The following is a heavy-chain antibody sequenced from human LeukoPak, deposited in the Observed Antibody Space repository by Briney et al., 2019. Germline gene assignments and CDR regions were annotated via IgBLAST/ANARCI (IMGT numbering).Heavy chain of an antibody. CDR1: GYTFTNYA. CDR3: ARSLWAEGDYFDY. CDR2: INGGNGNP. Sequence: ASVKVSCKASGYTFTNYAIHWVRQAPGQRLEWMGWINGGNGNPKYSQKFQGRVTITRDTSANTAYLELSSPRSEDTAVYYCARSLWAEGDYFDYWGQGTLVTVSS. D-gene: IGHD6-19*01. V-gene: IGHV1-3*01. J-gene: IGHJ4*02.